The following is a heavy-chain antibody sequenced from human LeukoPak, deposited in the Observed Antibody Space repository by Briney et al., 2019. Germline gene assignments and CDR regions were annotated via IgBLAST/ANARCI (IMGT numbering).Heavy chain of an antibody. J-gene: IGHJ3*02. Sequence: GESLKISCKGSGYSFTSYWIGWVRQMPGKGLEWMGIIYPGDSDTRYSPSFQGQVTISADKSISTAYLQWSSLKASDTAMYYCARTPSPYYYDSSGYYAAFDIWGQGTMVTVSS. CDR2: IYPGDSDT. CDR3: ARTPSPYYYDSSGYYAAFDI. V-gene: IGHV5-51*01. D-gene: IGHD3-22*01. CDR1: GYSFTSYW.